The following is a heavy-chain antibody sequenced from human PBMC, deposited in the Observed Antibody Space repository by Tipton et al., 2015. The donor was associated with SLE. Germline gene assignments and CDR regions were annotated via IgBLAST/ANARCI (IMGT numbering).Heavy chain of an antibody. CDR2: IYHSGST. CDR1: GYSISSGYY. J-gene: IGHJ4*02. Sequence: TLSLTCAVSGYSISSGYYWGWIRQPPGKGLEWIGSIYHSGSTYYNPSLKSRVTISVDTSKNQFSLKLSSVTAADTAVYYCARQSVAGTFDYWGQGTLVTVSS. CDR3: ARQSVAGTFDY. D-gene: IGHD6-19*01. V-gene: IGHV4-38-2*01.